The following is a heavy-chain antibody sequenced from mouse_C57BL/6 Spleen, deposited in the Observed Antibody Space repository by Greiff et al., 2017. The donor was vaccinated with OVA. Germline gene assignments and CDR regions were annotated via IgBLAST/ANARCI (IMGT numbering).Heavy chain of an antibody. CDR3: ARDSSGYY. Sequence: EVNVVESGGDLVKPGGSLKLSCAASGFTFSSYGMSWVRQTPDKRLEWVATISSGGSYTYYPDSVKGRFTISRDNAKNTLYLQMSSLKSEDTAMYYCARDSSGYYWGQGTTLTVSS. CDR2: ISSGGSYT. D-gene: IGHD3-2*02. CDR1: GFTFSSYG. J-gene: IGHJ2*01. V-gene: IGHV5-6*01.